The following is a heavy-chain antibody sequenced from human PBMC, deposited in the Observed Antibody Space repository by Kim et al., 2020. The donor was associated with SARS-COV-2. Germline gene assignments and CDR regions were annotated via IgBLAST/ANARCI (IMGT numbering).Heavy chain of an antibody. CDR1: GYTFTSYA. J-gene: IGHJ4*02. CDR3: ARFRVAAGFDY. D-gene: IGHD6-13*01. CDR2: INAGNGNT. Sequence: ASVKVSCKASGYTFTSYAMHWVRQAPGQRPEWMGWINAGNGNTIYSQKFEGRVTITRDTPATTAYMELSSLRSEDTAVYFCARFRVAAGFDYWGQGTLVTVSS. V-gene: IGHV1-3*01.